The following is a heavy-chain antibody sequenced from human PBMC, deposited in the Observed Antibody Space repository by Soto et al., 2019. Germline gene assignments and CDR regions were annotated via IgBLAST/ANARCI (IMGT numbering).Heavy chain of an antibody. CDR2: IIPIFGTA. J-gene: IGHJ4*02. V-gene: IGHV1-69*13. CDR3: ARGPTRMVATPLLAY. Sequence: GASVKVSCKASGGTFSSYAISWVRQAPGQGLEWMGGIIPIFGTANYAQKFQGRVTITADESTSTAYMELSSLRSEDTAVYYCARGPTRMVATPLLAYWGQGTLVTVSS. D-gene: IGHD5-12*01. CDR1: GGTFSSYA.